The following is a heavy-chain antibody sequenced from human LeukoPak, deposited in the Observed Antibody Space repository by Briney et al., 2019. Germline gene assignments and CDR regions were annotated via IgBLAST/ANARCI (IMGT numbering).Heavy chain of an antibody. CDR3: ARQYGSGSYHNWFDP. J-gene: IGHJ5*02. D-gene: IGHD3-10*01. CDR1: GGTFSSYA. CDR2: IIPIFGTA. Sequence: SVKVSCKASGGTFSSYAISWVRQAPGQELEWMGGIIPIFGTANYAQKFQGRVTITADKSTSTAYMELSSLRSEDTAVYYCARQYGSGSYHNWFDPWGQGTLVTVSS. V-gene: IGHV1-69*06.